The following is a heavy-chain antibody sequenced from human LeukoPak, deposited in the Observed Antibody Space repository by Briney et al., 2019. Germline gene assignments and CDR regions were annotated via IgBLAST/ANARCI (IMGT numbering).Heavy chain of an antibody. V-gene: IGHV1-18*01. D-gene: IGHD2-2*01. CDR1: GGTFNSYA. CDR2: ISAYNGNT. CDR3: ARLNQLLPDY. Sequence: GASVKVSCKASGGTFNSYAISWVRQARGQGLEWMGWISAYNGNTNYAQKLQGRVTMTTDISTSTAYMELRSLRSDDTAVYYCARLNQLLPDYWGQGTLVTVSS. J-gene: IGHJ4*02.